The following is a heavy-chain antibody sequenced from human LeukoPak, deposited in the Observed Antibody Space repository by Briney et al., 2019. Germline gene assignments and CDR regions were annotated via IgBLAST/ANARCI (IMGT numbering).Heavy chain of an antibody. CDR1: GGTFSSYA. V-gene: IGHV1-69*06. CDR3: ARGPGIAAAVGV. D-gene: IGHD6-13*01. Sequence: ASVKVSCKASGGTFSSYAISWVRQAPGQGLEWMGGIIPIFGTANYAQKFQGRVTITADKSTSTAYMELSSLRSEDTAVYYCARGPGIAAAVGVWGKGTTVTVSS. J-gene: IGHJ6*04. CDR2: IIPIFGTA.